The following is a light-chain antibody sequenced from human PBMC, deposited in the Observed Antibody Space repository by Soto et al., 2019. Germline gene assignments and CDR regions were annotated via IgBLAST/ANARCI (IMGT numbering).Light chain of an antibody. Sequence: QSALTQPRSVSGSPGQSVTISCTGTSSDVGGYNYVSWYEQHPVKAPKLMIYDVTKRPSGVPDLFSGSKSGNTASLTISGLQAEDEADYYCCSYYGSDTWVFETGTKVTVL. V-gene: IGLV2-11*01. CDR3: CSYYGSDTWV. CDR2: DVT. J-gene: IGLJ1*01. CDR1: SSDVGGYNY.